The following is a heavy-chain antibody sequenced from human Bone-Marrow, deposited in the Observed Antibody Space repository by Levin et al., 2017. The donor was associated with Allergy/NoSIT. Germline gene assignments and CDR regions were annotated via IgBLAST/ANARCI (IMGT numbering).Heavy chain of an antibody. J-gene: IGHJ3*01. D-gene: IGHD3-9*01. CDR1: GFTFNTYT. Sequence: GESLKISCAASGFTFNTYTMNWVRQAPGKGLEWLSCISSSGSYISYADSVKGRFTVSRDNAKNSLFLQMDSLRAEDTAVYYCARDANYDIMTGYGDALDFWGQGTMVTVSS. CDR3: ARDANYDIMTGYGDALDF. V-gene: IGHV3-21*01. CDR2: ISSSGSYI.